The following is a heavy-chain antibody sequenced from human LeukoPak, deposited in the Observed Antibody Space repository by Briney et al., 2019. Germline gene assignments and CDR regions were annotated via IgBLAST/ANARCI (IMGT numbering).Heavy chain of an antibody. CDR1: GYTFTSYG. V-gene: IGHV1-18*01. J-gene: IGHJ3*02. CDR2: ISAYNGNT. Sequence: ASVKVSCKASGYTFTSYGISWVRQAPGQGLEWMGWISAYNGNTNYAQKFQGRVTVTRDTSISTAYMDLSRLRSDDTAVYYCARAGVWDYSDSSGYHNAAFDIWGQGTMVTVSS. CDR3: ARAGVWDYSDSSGYHNAAFDI. D-gene: IGHD3-22*01.